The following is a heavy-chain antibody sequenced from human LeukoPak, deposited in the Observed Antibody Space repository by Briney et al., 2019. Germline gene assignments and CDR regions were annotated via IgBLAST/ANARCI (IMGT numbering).Heavy chain of an antibody. CDR2: SYYSGTT. CDR3: ARHARHPFYNDRNGYYRGHLDY. CDR1: GGSITSHS. Sequence: PSETLSLTCNVSGGSITSHSWNWIRQSPGKGLEWIGYSYYSGTTNYSPSLKSRVTISLDTSKNQISLKLTSVTAADTAVYYCARHARHPFYNDRNGYYRGHLDYWGQGTVVTVSS. J-gene: IGHJ4*02. D-gene: IGHD3-22*01. V-gene: IGHV4-59*08.